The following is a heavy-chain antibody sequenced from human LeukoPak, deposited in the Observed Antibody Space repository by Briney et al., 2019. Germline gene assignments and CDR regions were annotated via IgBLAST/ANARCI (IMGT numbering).Heavy chain of an antibody. CDR3: ARLRGFEYGSRSYYFDY. D-gene: IGHD3-10*01. CDR1: GGSISSGSYY. Sequence: SQTLSLTCTVSGGSISSGSYYWSWIRQPAGKGLEWIGRIYTSGSTNYNPSLKSRVTISVDTSKNQFSLKLSSVTAADTAVYYCARLRGFEYGSRSYYFDYWGQGTLVTVSS. V-gene: IGHV4-61*02. CDR2: IYTSGST. J-gene: IGHJ4*02.